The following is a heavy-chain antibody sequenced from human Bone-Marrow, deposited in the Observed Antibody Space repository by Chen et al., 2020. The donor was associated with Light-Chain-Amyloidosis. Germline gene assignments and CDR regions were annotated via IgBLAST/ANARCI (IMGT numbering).Heavy chain of an antibody. Sequence: QLQLQESGPGLVKPSGTLSLTCTVSGGSFSGYYWSWIRQPPGKGLEWIGEINHSGSTNYNPSLKSRVTISVDTSKNQFSLKLSSVTAADTAVYYCARYFGGFDPWGQGTLVTVSS. V-gene: IGHV4-34*10. D-gene: IGHD3-10*01. J-gene: IGHJ5*02. CDR3: ARYFGGFDP. CDR2: INHSGST. CDR1: GGSFSGYY.